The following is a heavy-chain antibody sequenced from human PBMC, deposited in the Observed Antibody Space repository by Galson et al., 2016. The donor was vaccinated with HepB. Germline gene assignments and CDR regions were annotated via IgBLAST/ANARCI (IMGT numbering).Heavy chain of an antibody. J-gene: IGHJ4*02. V-gene: IGHV4-34*01. CDR2: INHSGNT. Sequence: ETLSLTCAVYGGSFSGYYWSWVRQPPGKGLEWIGEINHSGNTIYNPSLKSRATISLDTPKNLFTLNLSSVTAADTAVYYCARHLPLIAVAGTIPFDYWGQGTLVTVSS. CDR3: ARHLPLIAVAGTIPFDY. D-gene: IGHD6-19*01. CDR1: GGSFSGYY.